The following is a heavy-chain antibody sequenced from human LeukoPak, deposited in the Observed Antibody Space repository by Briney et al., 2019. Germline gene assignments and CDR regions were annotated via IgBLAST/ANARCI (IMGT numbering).Heavy chain of an antibody. J-gene: IGHJ5*02. Sequence: ASVKVSCKASGGTFSNYGISWVRQAPGQGPEWMGRIFPIFGIANYAQKFQGRVTITADKSTSTSYMELSSLRSEDTAVYYCAADHDYSLSYNSYGPLDAWGQGTLVTVSS. CDR3: AADHDYSLSYNSYGPLDA. D-gene: IGHD4-11*01. CDR1: GGTFSNYG. CDR2: IFPIFGIA. V-gene: IGHV1-69*04.